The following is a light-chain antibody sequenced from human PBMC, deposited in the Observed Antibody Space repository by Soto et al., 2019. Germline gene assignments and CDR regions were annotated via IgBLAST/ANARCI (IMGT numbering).Light chain of an antibody. J-gene: IGKJ4*01. CDR2: EVS. V-gene: IGKV2-30*01. CDR1: QSLRFSNGITY. CDR3: MQGTHWPLT. Sequence: VVLTQSPLSLSVALGQPDSVSCRARQSLRFSNGITYLTWFHQRPGQPPRRLISEVSDRDSGVPDRVSGSVSGTDFTLRISRVEAEDVGLFYCMQGTHWPLTCGGGTRVEIK.